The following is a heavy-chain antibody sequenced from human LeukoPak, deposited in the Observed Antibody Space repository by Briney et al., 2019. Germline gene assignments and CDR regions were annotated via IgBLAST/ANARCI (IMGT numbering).Heavy chain of an antibody. CDR1: GVSISGGGFY. CDR3: ARDFWSGYGYFDY. CDR2: IYHSGTT. J-gene: IGHJ4*02. Sequence: SQTLSLNCTVSGVSISGGGFYWTWIRQYPGKGLEWIGYIYHSGTTYYNPSLESRLTISVDTSQNQFSLKLSSVTAADTAVYYCARDFWSGYGYFDYWGQGALVTVSS. V-gene: IGHV4-31*03. D-gene: IGHD3-3*01.